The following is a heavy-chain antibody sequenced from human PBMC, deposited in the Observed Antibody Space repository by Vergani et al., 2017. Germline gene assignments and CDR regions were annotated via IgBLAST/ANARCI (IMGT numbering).Heavy chain of an antibody. J-gene: IGHJ4*02. CDR3: ARDPSVCSSTSCYKGGYGY. CDR2: ISSSSSYI. CDR1: GFTFSSYS. D-gene: IGHD2-2*02. Sequence: EVQLVESGGGLVKPGGSLRLSCAASGFTFSSYSMNWVRQAPGKGLEWVSSISSSSSYIYYADSVKGRFTISIDNAKNSLYLQMNSLRAEDTAVYYCARDPSVCSSTSCYKGGYGYWGQGTLVTVSS. V-gene: IGHV3-21*01.